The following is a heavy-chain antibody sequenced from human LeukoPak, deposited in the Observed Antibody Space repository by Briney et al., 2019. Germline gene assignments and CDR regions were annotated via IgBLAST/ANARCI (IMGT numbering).Heavy chain of an antibody. CDR2: INHSGST. CDR1: GGSFSGYY. V-gene: IGHV4-34*01. D-gene: IGHD3-3*01. Sequence: SETLSLTCAVYGGSFSGYYWSWIRQPPGKGLEWIGEINHSGSTNYNPSLKSRVTISVDTSKNQFSLKLSSVTAADTAVYYCARSESRTTEAYYDFWSGYRYYYYMDVWGKGTTVTVSS. J-gene: IGHJ6*03. CDR3: ARSESRTTEAYYDFWSGYRYYYYMDV.